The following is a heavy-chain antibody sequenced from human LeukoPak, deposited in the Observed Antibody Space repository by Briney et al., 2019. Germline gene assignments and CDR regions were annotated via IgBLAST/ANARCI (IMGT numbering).Heavy chain of an antibody. D-gene: IGHD6-6*01. J-gene: IGHJ5*02. CDR2: ISSSSSYI. CDR3: ARAPDHIAARPRFNWIDP. CDR1: GFTFSGYS. Sequence: GGSLRLSCAASGFTFSGYSMNWVRQTLGKGLEWVSSISSSSSYIYYAESVKGRFTISRDNAKNSLYLQMNSLRAEDTAVYYCARAPDHIAARPRFNWIDPWGQGTLVIVSS. V-gene: IGHV3-21*01.